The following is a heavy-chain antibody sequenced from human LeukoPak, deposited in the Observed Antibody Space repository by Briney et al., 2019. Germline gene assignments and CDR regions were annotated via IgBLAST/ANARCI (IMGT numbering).Heavy chain of an antibody. D-gene: IGHD1-26*01. V-gene: IGHV3-48*03. CDR3: ARAPYSGSRASI. CDR2: ISSSGSTI. Sequence: PGGSLRLSCAASGFTFSSYEMNWVRQAPGKGLEWVSYISSSGSTIYYADSVKGRFTISRDNAKNSLYLQMNSLRAEDTAVCYCARAPYSGSRASIWGQGTMVTVPS. CDR1: GFTFSSYE. J-gene: IGHJ3*02.